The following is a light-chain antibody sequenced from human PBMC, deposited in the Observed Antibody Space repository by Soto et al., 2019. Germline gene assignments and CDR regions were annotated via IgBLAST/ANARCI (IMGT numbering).Light chain of an antibody. CDR2: ETS. J-gene: IGKJ4*01. Sequence: DVQRTQSPSTMSASVGERVKINCLASQSISRWLAWYQQKPGKDTKILIYETSSLEDGVPSRFTGSGSGTEFSLTITSMQPEDCASYDGQQSYNPQLTCGGLNKVDIK. CDR1: QSISRW. V-gene: IGKV1-5*03. CDR3: QQSYNPQLT.